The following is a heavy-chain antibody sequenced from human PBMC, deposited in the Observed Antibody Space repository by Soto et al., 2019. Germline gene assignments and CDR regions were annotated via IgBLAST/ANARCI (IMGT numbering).Heavy chain of an antibody. Sequence: EVQLVESGGGLVQPGGSLRLSCAASGFTSSSYWMHWVRQAPGKGLVWVSRISNDGTSTNYADSVKGRFTISRDNAKNTVYLEMNSLRAEDTAVYYYARDWYYYDTSDHFSADAFDIWGQGTTVTVSS. CDR3: ARDWYYYDTSDHFSADAFDI. D-gene: IGHD3-22*01. CDR2: ISNDGTST. V-gene: IGHV3-74*01. CDR1: GFTSSSYW. J-gene: IGHJ3*02.